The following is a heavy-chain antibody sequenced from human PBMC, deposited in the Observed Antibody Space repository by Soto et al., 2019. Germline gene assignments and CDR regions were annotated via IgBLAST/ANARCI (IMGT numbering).Heavy chain of an antibody. Sequence: ASVKVSCEASGYTFTSYDINWVRQATGQGLEWMGWMNPNSGNTGYAQKFQGRVTTTRNTSISTAYMELSSLRSEDTAVYYCARGRGYGETVILWGQGTTVTVSS. CDR2: MNPNSGNT. CDR3: ARGRGYGETVIL. V-gene: IGHV1-8*01. D-gene: IGHD4-17*01. CDR1: GYTFTSYD. J-gene: IGHJ6*02.